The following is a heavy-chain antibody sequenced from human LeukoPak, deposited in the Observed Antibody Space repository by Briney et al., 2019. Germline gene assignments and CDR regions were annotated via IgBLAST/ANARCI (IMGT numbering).Heavy chain of an antibody. V-gene: IGHV4-59*01. Sequence: SETLSLTCTVSGGSFSSYYWSWIRQPPGKGLEWIGYIYYSGSTNYNPSLKSRVTISVDTSKNQFSLKLSSVTAADTAVYYCARAYYDFWSGSNNWFDPWGQGTLVTVSS. D-gene: IGHD3-3*01. CDR1: GGSFSSYY. CDR3: ARAYYDFWSGSNNWFDP. CDR2: IYYSGST. J-gene: IGHJ5*02.